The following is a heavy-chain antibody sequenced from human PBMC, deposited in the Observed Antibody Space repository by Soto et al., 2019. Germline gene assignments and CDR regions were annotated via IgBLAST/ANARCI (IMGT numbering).Heavy chain of an antibody. V-gene: IGHV3-15*01. Sequence: GGSLRLSXAASGFTFSNAWMSWVRQAPGKGLEWVGRIKSKTNGGTTDYAAPVKGRFTISRDDSKNTLYLQMNSLKTEDTAVYYCTGYYDFWSGYRRLEYYFDYWGQGTLVTVSS. CDR1: GFTFSNAW. J-gene: IGHJ4*02. CDR2: IKSKTNGGTT. D-gene: IGHD3-3*01. CDR3: TGYYDFWSGYRRLEYYFDY.